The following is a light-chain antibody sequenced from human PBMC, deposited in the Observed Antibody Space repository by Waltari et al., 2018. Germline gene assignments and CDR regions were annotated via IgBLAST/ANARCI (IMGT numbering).Light chain of an antibody. J-gene: IGKJ4*01. V-gene: IGKV3-15*01. Sequence: EIVMTQSPATLSVSPGESANLPCSASQSVSSNLAWYQQKPGQAPRLLIYGASTSATGSPARFSGSVSGTEVTLTISSIQSEDFAVYYCQQYNNWPPLTFGGGTKVEIK. CDR2: GAS. CDR3: QQYNNWPPLT. CDR1: QSVSSN.